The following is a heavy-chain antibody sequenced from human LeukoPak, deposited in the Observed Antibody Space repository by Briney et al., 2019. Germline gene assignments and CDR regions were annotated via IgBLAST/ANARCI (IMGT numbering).Heavy chain of an antibody. CDR1: GFIVSSNY. Sequence: TGGSLRLSCAASGFIVSSNYMNWVRQAPGKGLEWVSIIYSGGATYYADSVKGRFTISRDNSKNPLYLQMNSLRAEDTAVYYCARDRNDYGDYGSYEVWGQGTLVTVSS. D-gene: IGHD4-17*01. CDR3: ARDRNDYGDYGSYEV. CDR2: IYSGGAT. J-gene: IGHJ4*02. V-gene: IGHV3-53*01.